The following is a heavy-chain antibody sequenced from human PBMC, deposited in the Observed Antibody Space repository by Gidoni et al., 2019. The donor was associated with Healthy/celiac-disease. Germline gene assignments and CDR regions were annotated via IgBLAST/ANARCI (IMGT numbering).Heavy chain of an antibody. CDR1: GFTFSSYS. J-gene: IGHJ4*02. CDR2: ISSSSSYI. V-gene: IGHV3-21*01. Sequence: EVQRVESGGGLVKPGGSLRLSCEASGFTFSSYSMNLGLQAPGKGLEWVSSISSSSSYIYYADSVKGRFTISRDNAKNSLYLQMNSLRAEDTAVYYCARGGSYNYWGQGTLVNVSS. CDR3: ARGGSYNY. D-gene: IGHD2-15*01.